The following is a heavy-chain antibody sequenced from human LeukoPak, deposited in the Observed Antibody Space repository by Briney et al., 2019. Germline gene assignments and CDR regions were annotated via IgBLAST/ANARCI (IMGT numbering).Heavy chain of an antibody. CDR2: ISGGGDNR. CDR3: AKGQITRSDRFDY. CDR1: GFTFSTYS. D-gene: IGHD3-16*01. J-gene: IGHJ4*02. V-gene: IGHV3-23*01. Sequence: GGSLRLSCTASGFTFSTYSMTWVRQAPGKGLEWVSIISGGGDNRYYADSVKGRFTISRDNSKNTLYLQMNSLRAEDTAVYYCAKGQITRSDRFDYWGQGTLVTVSS.